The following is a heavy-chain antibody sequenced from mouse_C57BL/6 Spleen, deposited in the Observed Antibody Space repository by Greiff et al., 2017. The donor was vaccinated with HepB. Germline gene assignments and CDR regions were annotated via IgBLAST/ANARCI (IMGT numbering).Heavy chain of an antibody. CDR3: TRDDYYGSRGYFDY. D-gene: IGHD1-1*01. J-gene: IGHJ2*01. CDR2: ISSGGDYI. CDR1: GFTFSSYA. V-gene: IGHV5-9-1*02. Sequence: EVKLQESGEGLVKPGGSLKLSCAASGFTFSSYAMSWVRQTPEKRLEWVAYISSGGDYIYYADTVKGRFTISRDNARNTLYLQMSSLKSEDTAMYYCTRDDYYGSRGYFDYWGQGTTLTVSS.